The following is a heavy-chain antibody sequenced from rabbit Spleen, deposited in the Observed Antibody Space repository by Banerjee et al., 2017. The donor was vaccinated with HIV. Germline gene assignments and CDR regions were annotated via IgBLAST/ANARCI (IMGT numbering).Heavy chain of an antibody. CDR1: GFTLSSYYM. CDR2: INTATGKA. Sequence: QEQLVESGGGLVQPGGSLKLSCKASGFTLSSYYMNWVRQAPGKGLEWIACINTATGKAVYASWAKGRFTISKTSSTTVTLQMTSLTAADTATYFCARDLVTVIGWNFNLWGQGTLVTVS. CDR3: ARDLVTVIGWNFNL. J-gene: IGHJ4*01. D-gene: IGHD5-1*01. V-gene: IGHV1S45*01.